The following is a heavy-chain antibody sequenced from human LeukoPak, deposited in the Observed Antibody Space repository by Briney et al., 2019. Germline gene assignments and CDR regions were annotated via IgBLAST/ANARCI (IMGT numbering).Heavy chain of an antibody. V-gene: IGHV4-31*03. Sequence: PSETLFLTCTVSGGSISSGGYYWSWIRQHPGKGLGWIGYIYYSGSTYYNPSLKSRVTISVDTSKNQFSLKLSSVTAADTAVYYCAKAGGYCSSTSCYLFDYWGQGTLVTVSS. CDR2: IYYSGST. J-gene: IGHJ4*02. CDR1: GGSISSGGYY. D-gene: IGHD2-2*01. CDR3: AKAGGYCSSTSCYLFDY.